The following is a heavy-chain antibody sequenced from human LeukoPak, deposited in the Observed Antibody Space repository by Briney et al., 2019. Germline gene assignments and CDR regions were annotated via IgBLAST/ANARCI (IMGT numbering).Heavy chain of an antibody. D-gene: IGHD6-6*01. Sequence: GGSLRLSCAASKFNFAMSWVRQTADKRLEWVSAISGSGDATFYTDSVKGRFTKSRDNSKNTLYLQMNNLRVEDTAVYYCAKGHFASSSFFDYWGQGTLVTVSS. CDR3: AKGHFASSSFFDY. CDR1: KFNFA. J-gene: IGHJ4*02. V-gene: IGHV3-23*01. CDR2: ISGSGDAT.